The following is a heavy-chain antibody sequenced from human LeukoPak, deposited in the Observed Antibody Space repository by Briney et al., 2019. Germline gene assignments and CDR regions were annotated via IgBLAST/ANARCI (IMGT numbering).Heavy chain of an antibody. CDR1: GFTFSSYS. D-gene: IGHD3-22*01. J-gene: IGHJ6*03. Sequence: PGGSLRLSCAASGFTFSSYSMNWVRQAPGKGLEWVGRIKSKTDGGTTDYAAPVKGRFTISRDDSKNTLYLQMNSLKTEDTAVYYCTTVRYYYDSSGYLGYYYYYMDVWGKGTTVTVSS. V-gene: IGHV3-15*01. CDR2: IKSKTDGGTT. CDR3: TTVRYYYDSSGYLGYYYYYMDV.